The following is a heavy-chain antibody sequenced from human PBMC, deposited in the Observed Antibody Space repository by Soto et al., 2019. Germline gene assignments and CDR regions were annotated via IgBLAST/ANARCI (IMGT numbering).Heavy chain of an antibody. CDR2: IYYSGST. Sequence: SKTLSLTCTVSGGSISSYYWSWIRQPPGKGLEWIGYIYYSGSTNYNPSLKSRVTISVDTSKNQFSLKLSSVTAADTAVYYCARVYDFWSGYYRDYYYMDVWGKGTTVTVSS. J-gene: IGHJ6*03. V-gene: IGHV4-59*01. D-gene: IGHD3-3*01. CDR3: ARVYDFWSGYYRDYYYMDV. CDR1: GGSISSYY.